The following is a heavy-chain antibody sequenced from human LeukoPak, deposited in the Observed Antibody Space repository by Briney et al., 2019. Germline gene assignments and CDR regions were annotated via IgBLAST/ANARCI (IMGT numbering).Heavy chain of an antibody. CDR3: AIKGEVYCSSTSCYRFDY. Sequence: PSETLFLTCAVYGGSFSGYYWSWIRQPPGKGLEWIGEINHSGSTNYNPSLKSRVTISVDTSKNQFSLKLSSVTAADTAVYYCAIKGEVYCSSTSCYRFDYWGQGTLVTVSS. V-gene: IGHV4-34*01. J-gene: IGHJ4*02. CDR1: GGSFSGYY. D-gene: IGHD2-2*01. CDR2: INHSGST.